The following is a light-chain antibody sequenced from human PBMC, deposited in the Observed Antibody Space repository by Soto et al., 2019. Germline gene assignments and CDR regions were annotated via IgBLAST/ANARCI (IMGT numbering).Light chain of an antibody. J-gene: IGKJ5*01. CDR2: KAS. Sequence: DIQMTQSPSTLSASVGDRVTITCRASQSISSWLAWYQQKPGKAPKLLIYKASSLESGVPSRFSGTGSGTDFTLTISSLQAEDFATYYCQQSYNTLITFGHGTRLEIK. V-gene: IGKV1-5*03. CDR1: QSISSW. CDR3: QQSYNTLIT.